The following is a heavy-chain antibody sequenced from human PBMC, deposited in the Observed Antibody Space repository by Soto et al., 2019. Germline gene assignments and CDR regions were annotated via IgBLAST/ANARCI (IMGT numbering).Heavy chain of an antibody. V-gene: IGHV3-9*01. J-gene: IGHJ4*02. Sequence: EVQLVESGGGLVQPGRSLRLSCAASGFTFDDYAMHWVRQAPGKGLEWVSGISWNSGSIGYADSVKGRFTISRDNAKNSLYLQMNSLRAEDTALYYCAKAFAADYDFWSGFDYWGQGTLVAVSS. CDR1: GFTFDDYA. D-gene: IGHD3-3*01. CDR2: ISWNSGSI. CDR3: AKAFAADYDFWSGFDY.